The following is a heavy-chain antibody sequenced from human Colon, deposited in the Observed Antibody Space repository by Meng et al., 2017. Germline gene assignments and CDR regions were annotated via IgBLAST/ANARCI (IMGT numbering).Heavy chain of an antibody. CDR1: GFTLTGYS. Sequence: EVQLVESGGGLVKPGGSLRLSCAASGFTLTGYSMNLVRQAPGKGLEWVSSISTTTRYIYYADSVKGRFTVSRDNAKNSLYLQMNSLRAEDTAVYYCAREGAVVTAIGGGYFDYWGQGILVTVSS. CDR3: AREGAVVTAIGGGYFDY. CDR2: ISTTTRYI. D-gene: IGHD2-21*02. V-gene: IGHV3-21*02. J-gene: IGHJ4*02.